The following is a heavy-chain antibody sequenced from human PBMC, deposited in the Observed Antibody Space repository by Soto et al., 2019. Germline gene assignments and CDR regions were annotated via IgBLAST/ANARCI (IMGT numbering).Heavy chain of an antibody. V-gene: IGHV1-46*01. J-gene: IGHJ3*02. CDR3: ARDLPRDLVRGSFDI. CDR2: IDTRGGSA. Sequence: QAQLVQSGAEVEKPGASANISCKASGYTFTRYNIHWVRQAAGQGLERMGIIDTRGGSADYTQRFQGRVTMTRDTSTGTVYMELSSLGSEDTAVYYCARDLPRDLVRGSFDIWGQGTMVTVSS. D-gene: IGHD3-10*01. CDR1: GYTFTRYN.